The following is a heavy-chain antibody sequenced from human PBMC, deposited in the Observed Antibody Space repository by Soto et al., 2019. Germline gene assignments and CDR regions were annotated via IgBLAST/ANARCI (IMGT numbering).Heavy chain of an antibody. Sequence: GGSLRLSCAASGFTFSDYSMSWVRQTPERGLEWVSSLTRDGTSYYADSVQGRFTVSRDNSKNTVSLQMHSLRAEDTALYYCTKRATTIPTPGNYFDSWGQGTLVTVSS. CDR2: LTRDGTS. D-gene: IGHD1-1*01. CDR3: TKRATTIPTPGNYFDS. CDR1: GFTFSDYS. J-gene: IGHJ4*02. V-gene: IGHV3-23*01.